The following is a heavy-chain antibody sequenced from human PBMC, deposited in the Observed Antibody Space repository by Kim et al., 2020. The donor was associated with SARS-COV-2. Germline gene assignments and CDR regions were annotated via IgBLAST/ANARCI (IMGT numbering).Heavy chain of an antibody. J-gene: IGHJ6*02. CDR1: GFTFSSYS. CDR3: ARDRSEITIFGVVRYGMDV. Sequence: GGSLRLSCAASGFTFSSYSMNWVRQAPGKGLEWVSSISSSSSYIYYADSVKGRFTISRDNAKNSLYLQMNSLRAEDTAVYYCARDRSEITIFGVVRYGMDVWGHGTTVTVSS. V-gene: IGHV3-21*01. CDR2: ISSSSSYI. D-gene: IGHD3-3*01.